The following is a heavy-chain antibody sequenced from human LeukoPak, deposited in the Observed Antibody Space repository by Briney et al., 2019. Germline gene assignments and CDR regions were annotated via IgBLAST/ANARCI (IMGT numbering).Heavy chain of an antibody. J-gene: IGHJ4*02. CDR3: ARGPGPYCGGDCSDFDY. Sequence: GASVKVSCKASGYTFTSYAMNWVRQAPGQGLEWMGWINPNSGGTNYAQKFQGRVTMTRDTSISTAYMELSRLRSDDTAVYYCARGPGPYCGGDCSDFDYWGQGTLVTVSS. D-gene: IGHD2-21*02. CDR1: GYTFTSYA. CDR2: INPNSGGT. V-gene: IGHV1-2*02.